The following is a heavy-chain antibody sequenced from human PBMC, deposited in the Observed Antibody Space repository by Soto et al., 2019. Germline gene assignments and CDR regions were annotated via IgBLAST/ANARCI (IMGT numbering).Heavy chain of an antibody. J-gene: IGHJ4*02. CDR2: IYYRGST. V-gene: IGHV4-59*08. CDR3: ARHTPAISISDH. CDR1: GGSISSYY. D-gene: IGHD2-15*01. Sequence: TLSLTCTVSGGSISSYYWSWIRQPPGKGLEWIGYIYYRGSTNYNPSLKSRVTISVDTSKNQFSLKLSSVTAADTAVYYCARHTPAISISDHWGQGTLVTVSS.